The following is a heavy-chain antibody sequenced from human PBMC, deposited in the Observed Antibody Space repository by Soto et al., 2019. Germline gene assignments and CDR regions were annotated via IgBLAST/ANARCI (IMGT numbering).Heavy chain of an antibody. J-gene: IGHJ3*02. CDR3: ARNQPVVVVGHAFDI. Sequence: QVQLVQSGAEVKKPGASVKVSCKASGYTFTSYAMHWVRQAPGQRLEWMGWINAGNGNTKYSQKFQGRVTITRDTSARTAYMELSSLRSEDTAVYYCARNQPVVVVGHAFDIWGQGTMVTVSS. V-gene: IGHV1-3*01. D-gene: IGHD2-15*01. CDR1: GYTFTSYA. CDR2: INAGNGNT.